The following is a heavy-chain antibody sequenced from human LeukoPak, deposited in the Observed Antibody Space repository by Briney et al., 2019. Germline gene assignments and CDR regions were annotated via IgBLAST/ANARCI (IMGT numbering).Heavy chain of an antibody. CDR1: GGSISSYY. CDR2: IYYTGST. CDR3: ARGSRPTTTVVYFDY. V-gene: IGHV4-59*01. J-gene: IGHJ4*02. D-gene: IGHD4-23*01. Sequence: SETLSLTCTVSGGSISSYYWNWIRQPPGKGLERIGYIYYTGSTNYNPSLKSRVTISLDTSKNQFSLKLSSVTAADTAVYYCARGSRPTTTVVYFDYWGQGTLVTVSS.